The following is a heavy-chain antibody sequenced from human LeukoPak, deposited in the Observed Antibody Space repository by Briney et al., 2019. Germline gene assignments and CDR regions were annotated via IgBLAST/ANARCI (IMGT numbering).Heavy chain of an antibody. J-gene: IGHJ4*02. D-gene: IGHD2-2*01. Sequence: GGSLRLSCAASGFTFNTYYMTWVRQAPGKGLEWVAGIKQDGSENYYMDSVRGRFTISRDNSRNSLYLQMNSLRAEDTAVYFCARERYCTSATCYVGVPFDSWGQGTLVTVSS. CDR1: GFTFNTYY. V-gene: IGHV3-7*01. CDR3: ARERYCTSATCYVGVPFDS. CDR2: IKQDGSEN.